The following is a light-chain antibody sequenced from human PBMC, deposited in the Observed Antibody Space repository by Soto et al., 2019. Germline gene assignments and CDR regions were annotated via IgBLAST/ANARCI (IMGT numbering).Light chain of an antibody. Sequence: EIVMTQSPATLSVSPWETATVSCRASQSISIGLAWYRQKPGQAPRLLIYGASTRATGTPARFSGSGSGTEFTLTISSLQSEDFALYYCQQYNKWPLITFGQGTRLEIK. CDR3: QQYNKWPLIT. V-gene: IGKV3D-15*01. CDR2: GAS. J-gene: IGKJ5*01. CDR1: QSISIG.